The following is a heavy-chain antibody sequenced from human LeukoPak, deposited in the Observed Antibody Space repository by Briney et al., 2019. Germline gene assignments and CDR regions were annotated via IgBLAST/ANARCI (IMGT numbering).Heavy chain of an antibody. J-gene: IGHJ4*02. CDR1: GFTFSSYA. CDR2: ISYDGSNK. D-gene: IGHD2-2*01. Sequence: GGSLRLSCAASGFTFSSYAMHWVRQAPGKGLEWVAVISYDGSNKYYADSVKGRFTISRDNSKNTLYLQMNSLRAEDTAVNYCASLLGYCSSTSCFDYWGQGTLVTVSS. CDR3: ASLLGYCSSTSCFDY. V-gene: IGHV3-30-3*01.